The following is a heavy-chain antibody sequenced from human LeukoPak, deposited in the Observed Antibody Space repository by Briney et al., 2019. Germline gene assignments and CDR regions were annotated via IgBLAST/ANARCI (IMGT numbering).Heavy chain of an antibody. J-gene: IGHJ4*02. D-gene: IGHD3-3*01. V-gene: IGHV4-39*01. CDR1: GDSISNGHYY. CDR3: ARLNPLEHLFSFYFDS. Sequence: SETLSLTCSVSGDSISNGHYYWGWIRQPPGKGLEWLATISSRGSTFYNPSLKSRVTISVDTSKNQISLNLSSVTASDTSLYYCARLNPLEHLFSFYFDSWGQGILATVSS. CDR2: ISSRGST.